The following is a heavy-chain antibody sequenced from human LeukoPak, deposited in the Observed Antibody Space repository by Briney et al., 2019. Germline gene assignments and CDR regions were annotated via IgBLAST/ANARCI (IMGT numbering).Heavy chain of an antibody. J-gene: IGHJ5*02. D-gene: IGHD3-22*01. CDR2: IKSKTEGGTI. CDR3: TTDDYYDSSGYAPP. V-gene: IGHV3-15*01. CDR1: GFTFSNAW. Sequence: PGGSLRLSCAASGFTFSNAWMSWVRQAPGKGLEWVGRIKSKTEGGTIDYAATVKGRFTISRDDSKNTLYLQMNSLKTEDTAVYYCTTDDYYDSSGYAPPWGQGTLVTVSS.